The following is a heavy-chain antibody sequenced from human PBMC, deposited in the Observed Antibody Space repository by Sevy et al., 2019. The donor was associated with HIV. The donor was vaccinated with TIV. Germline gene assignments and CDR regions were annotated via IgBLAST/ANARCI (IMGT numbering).Heavy chain of an antibody. CDR3: ARGKRGYGDGFDY. CDR2: IYSYGST. CDR1: GFPVSSNY. V-gene: IGHV3-66*01. D-gene: IGHD5-18*01. Sequence: GGSLRLSCAASGFPVSSNYMSWVRQAPGKGLEWVSVIYSYGSTYHDDSVKGRLTISSDNSKNTLYLHMNSLRVEDTAVYYGARGKRGYGDGFDYWGQGTLVTVSS. J-gene: IGHJ4*02.